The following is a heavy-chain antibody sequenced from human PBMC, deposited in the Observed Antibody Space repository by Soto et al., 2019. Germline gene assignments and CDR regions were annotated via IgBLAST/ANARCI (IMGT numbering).Heavy chain of an antibody. CDR2: VHNSGSS. V-gene: IGHV4-59*08. CDR1: GASFTSYY. Sequence: PSETLSLTCSVSGASFTSYYWGWIRQPPGKGMEGIAYVHNSGSSNYNPSLKSRVTISLDTSRNQFSLKLSSVTAADTAVYYCAGRRYGGYKVFDYWGHGTLVTVSS. J-gene: IGHJ4*01. CDR3: AGRRYGGYKVFDY. D-gene: IGHD4-17*01.